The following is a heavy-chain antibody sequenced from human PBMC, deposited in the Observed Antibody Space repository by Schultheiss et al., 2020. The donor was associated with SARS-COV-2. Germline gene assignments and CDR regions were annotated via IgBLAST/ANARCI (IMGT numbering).Heavy chain of an antibody. V-gene: IGHV4-4*07. J-gene: IGHJ6*02. Sequence: SQTLSLTCTVSGGSISSYYWSWIRQPAGKGLEWIGRIYTSVSTNYNPSLKSRVTMSVDTSKNQFSLKLSSVTAADTAVYYCARDQDSYYYGMDVWGQGTTVTVSS. D-gene: IGHD2-15*01. CDR3: ARDQDSYYYGMDV. CDR2: IYTSVST. CDR1: GGSISSYY.